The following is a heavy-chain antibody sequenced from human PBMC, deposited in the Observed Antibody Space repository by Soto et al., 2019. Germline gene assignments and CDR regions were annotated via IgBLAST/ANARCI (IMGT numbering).Heavy chain of an antibody. J-gene: IGHJ5*02. CDR1: CGSISSGDYY. CDR2: IYYSGST. Sequence: SETLSLTCTVSCGSISSGDYYWSWIRQPPGKGLEWIGYIYYSGSTYYNPSLKSRVTISVDTSKNQFSLKLSSVTAADTAVYYCARTRAVWFDPWGQGTLVTVSS. V-gene: IGHV4-30-4*01. D-gene: IGHD6-19*01. CDR3: ARTRAVWFDP.